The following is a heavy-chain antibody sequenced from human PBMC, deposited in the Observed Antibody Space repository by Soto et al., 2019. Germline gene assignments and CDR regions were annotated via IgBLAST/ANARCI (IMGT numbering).Heavy chain of an antibody. Sequence: GASVKFSCKASGCTFSKYAIDWVRQAPGQGLEWMGGIIPIFGAANYAQKFQGRITITADESTSTAYMELRSLRSEDTAVYYCARGAHYDSSGYYYFYWGQGTLVTVSS. J-gene: IGHJ4*02. CDR2: IIPIFGAA. CDR3: ARGAHYDSSGYYYFY. CDR1: GCTFSKYA. D-gene: IGHD3-22*01. V-gene: IGHV1-69*01.